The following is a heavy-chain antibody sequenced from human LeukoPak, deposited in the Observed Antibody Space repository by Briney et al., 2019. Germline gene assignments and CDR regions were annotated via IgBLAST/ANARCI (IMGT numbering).Heavy chain of an antibody. J-gene: IGHJ4*02. CDR1: GFTFSDYY. V-gene: IGHV3-11*06. CDR2: ISSRTSDT. Sequence: GGSLRLSCVASGFTFSDYYMSWIRQAPGKGLEWVSYISSRTSDTNYVDSVKGRFTISRDNANNSLYLQMNSLRAEDTAVYYCTRVGSSGSVDYWGQGTLVTVSS. CDR3: TRVGSSGSVDY. D-gene: IGHD1-1*01.